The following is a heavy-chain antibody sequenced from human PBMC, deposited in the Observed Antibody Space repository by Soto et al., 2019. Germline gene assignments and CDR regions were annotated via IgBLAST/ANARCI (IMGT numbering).Heavy chain of an antibody. D-gene: IGHD2-15*01. J-gene: IGHJ4*02. V-gene: IGHV1-58*02. CDR1: GFTFINSA. CDR3: ARVYCSGGSCYSVDY. Sequence: GASVKVSCKASGFTFINSAIQWVRQARGQRLEWMGWIVVGSGHINYAQKFQERLSITRDMSTSTAYMELSSLTLEDTAVYYCARVYCSGGSCYSVDYWGQGTLVTVSS. CDR2: IVVGSGHI.